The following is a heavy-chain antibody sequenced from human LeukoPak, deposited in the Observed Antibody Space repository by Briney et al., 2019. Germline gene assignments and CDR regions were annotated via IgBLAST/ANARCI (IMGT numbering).Heavy chain of an antibody. CDR3: ARDPTNTSGRYAYFDF. D-gene: IGHD6-19*01. CDR1: GYTFNHHG. V-gene: IGHV1-18*01. Sequence: ASVKVSCQASGYTFNHHGISWVRQAPGQGLEWMGWVSCFNGDTHYAQKFQGRVTMTRDTSTTTAYVELRSLRSDDTALYYCARDPTNTSGRYAYFDFWGQGTLVTVSS. CDR2: VSCFNGDT. J-gene: IGHJ4*02.